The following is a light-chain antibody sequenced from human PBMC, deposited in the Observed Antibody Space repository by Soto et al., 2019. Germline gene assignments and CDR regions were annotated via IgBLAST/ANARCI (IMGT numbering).Light chain of an antibody. CDR2: DAY. V-gene: IGKV1-5*01. CDR1: QSIRSW. J-gene: IGKJ4*01. Sequence: DIQMTQSPSVLSASVGDRVTITCRASQSIRSWLDWYQQKPGKAPKLLIYDAYSLESGVPSRFSGRRSGTEFTLTIDGLQPEDFATYYCQQYESYSTLTFGGGTKVDIX. CDR3: QQYESYSTLT.